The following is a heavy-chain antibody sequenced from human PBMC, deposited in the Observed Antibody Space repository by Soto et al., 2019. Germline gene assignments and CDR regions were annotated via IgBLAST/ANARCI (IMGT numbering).Heavy chain of an antibody. Sequence: SEDRRLTKTCSALRWVRHASEKRLEWIGWIVVGSGNTNYAQKFQERVTITRDMSTSTAYMELSSLRSEDTVVYYCAVGQTYYALPRFVYGGQGTLVTVYS. J-gene: IGHJ4*02. CDR2: IVVGSGNT. V-gene: IGHV1-58*01. CDR1: RLTKTCSA. CDR3: AVGQTYYALPRFVY. D-gene: IGHD3-3*01.